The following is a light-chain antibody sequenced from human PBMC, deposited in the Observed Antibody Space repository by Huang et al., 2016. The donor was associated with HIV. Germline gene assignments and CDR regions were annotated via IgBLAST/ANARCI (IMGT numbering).Light chain of an antibody. J-gene: IGKJ4*01. V-gene: IGKV3-11*01. Sequence: EVVLTQSPSILSLSLGGTGTISCKASQSVGSYVAWYQQRPGQSPRLLLYDTSNRAAGIPSRFSSSGSGTDFTLTISGLESEELGVFYCQQRSTWPLTFGGGTKLA. CDR1: QSVGSY. CDR3: QQRSTWPLT. CDR2: DTS.